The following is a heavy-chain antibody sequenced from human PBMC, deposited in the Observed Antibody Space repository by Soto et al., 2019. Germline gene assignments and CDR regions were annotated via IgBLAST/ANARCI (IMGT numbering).Heavy chain of an antibody. Sequence: ASVKVSCKASGYTFTSYGISWVRQAPGQGLEWMGWISAYNGNTNYAQKLQGRVTMTTDTSTSTAYMELRSLRSDDTAVYYCARASWYYYDSSGYYDDYWGQGTLVTVSS. V-gene: IGHV1-18*04. J-gene: IGHJ4*02. D-gene: IGHD3-22*01. CDR1: GYTFTSYG. CDR2: ISAYNGNT. CDR3: ARASWYYYDSSGYYDDY.